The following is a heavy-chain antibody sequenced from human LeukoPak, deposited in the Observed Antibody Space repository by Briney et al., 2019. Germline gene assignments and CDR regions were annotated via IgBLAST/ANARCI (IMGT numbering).Heavy chain of an antibody. Sequence: GSSVKVSCKASGDTFSRYGISWVRQAPGQGLEWMGRIIPIVGIGKYAQKFQDRVTITADKSTTTAYMELSSLRSEDTAVYYCARGHSTSWHTINDFDYWGQGTLVTVSS. CDR3: ARGHSTSWHTINDFDY. CDR1: GDTFSRYG. V-gene: IGHV1-69*04. D-gene: IGHD6-13*01. CDR2: IIPIVGIG. J-gene: IGHJ4*02.